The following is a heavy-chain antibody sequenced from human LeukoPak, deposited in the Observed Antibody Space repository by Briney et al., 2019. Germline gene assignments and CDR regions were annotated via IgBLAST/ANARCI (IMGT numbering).Heavy chain of an antibody. J-gene: IGHJ4*02. Sequence: ASVKVSCKPSGYIFTNYGISWVRQAPGQGLEWMGWISAYNGNTNYAQKLQGRVTMTTDTSTSTAYMELRSLRSDDTAVYYCARDRYYYDSSGYYYEYYFDYWGQGTLVTVSS. CDR1: GYIFTNYG. CDR3: ARDRYYYDSSGYYYEYYFDY. CDR2: ISAYNGNT. V-gene: IGHV1-18*01. D-gene: IGHD3-22*01.